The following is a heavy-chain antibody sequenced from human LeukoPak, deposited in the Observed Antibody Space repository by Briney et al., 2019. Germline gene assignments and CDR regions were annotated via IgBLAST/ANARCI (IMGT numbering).Heavy chain of an antibody. D-gene: IGHD5-18*01. CDR2: IYYSGST. CDR1: GGSISSYY. CDR3: ARTTEGGYTYDYFYYYYMDV. V-gene: IGHV4-59*01. Sequence: SETLSLTCAVSGGSISSYYWSWIRQPPGKGLEWIGYIYYSGSTNYNPSLKSRVTISVDTSKNQFSLKLSSVTAADTAVYYCARTTEGGYTYDYFYYYYMDVWGKGTTVTISS. J-gene: IGHJ6*03.